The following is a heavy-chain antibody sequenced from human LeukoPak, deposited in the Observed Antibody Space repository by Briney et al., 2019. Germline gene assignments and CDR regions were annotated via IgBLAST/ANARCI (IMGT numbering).Heavy chain of an antibody. CDR2: IYYSGST. V-gene: IGHV4-31*03. Sequence: SETLSLTCTVSGGSISSGTYYWSWIRQHPGKGLEWIGYIYYSGSTYYNPSLKSRVTISVDTSKNQFSLKLSSVTAADTAVYYCAREKRYCSSTSCYRVMYYFDYWGQGTLVTVSS. J-gene: IGHJ4*02. CDR1: GGSISSGTYY. D-gene: IGHD2-2*02. CDR3: AREKRYCSSTSCYRVMYYFDY.